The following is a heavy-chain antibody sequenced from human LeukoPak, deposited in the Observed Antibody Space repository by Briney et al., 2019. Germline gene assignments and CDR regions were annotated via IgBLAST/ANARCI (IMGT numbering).Heavy chain of an antibody. V-gene: IGHV4-59*08. D-gene: IGHD4-23*01. CDR1: GGSVSSYY. CDR2: IYYSGST. Sequence: SETLSLTCTVSGGSVSSYYWSWIRQPPGKGLEWIGYIYYSGSTNYNPSLKSRVTISLDTSKNQISLKLSSVTAADTAVYYCARHTTVVPPHYFDYWGQGTLVTVSS. CDR3: ARHTTVVPPHYFDY. J-gene: IGHJ4*02.